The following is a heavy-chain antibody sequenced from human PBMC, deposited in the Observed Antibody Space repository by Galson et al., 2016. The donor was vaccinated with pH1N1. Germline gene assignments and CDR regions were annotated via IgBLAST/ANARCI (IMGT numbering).Heavy chain of an antibody. CDR1: GFTVSSNY. CDR3: AACGGDCYFDGEYNGFDY. Sequence: SLRLSCAASGFTVSSNYMSWVRQAPGKGLEWVSVIYSGGSTHYADSVKGRFTISRDNSKNTLYLQMNSLRAEDTAVYYCAACGGDCYFDGEYNGFDYWGQGILVTVSS. CDR2: IYSGGST. D-gene: IGHD2-21*02. V-gene: IGHV3-53*01. J-gene: IGHJ4*02.